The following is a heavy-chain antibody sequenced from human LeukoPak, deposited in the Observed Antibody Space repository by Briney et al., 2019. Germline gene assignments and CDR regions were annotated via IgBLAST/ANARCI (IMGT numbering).Heavy chain of an antibody. CDR2: IYISGST. V-gene: IGHV4-4*07. CDR1: GGSISSYY. Sequence: SETLSLTCTVSGGSISSYYWSWIRQPAGKGLEWIGRIYISGSTNYNPSLKSRVTMSVDTSKNQFSLKLSSVTAADTAVYYCARGGEYGDYRHTQYFQHWGQGTLVTVSS. CDR3: ARGGEYGDYRHTQYFQH. D-gene: IGHD4-17*01. J-gene: IGHJ1*01.